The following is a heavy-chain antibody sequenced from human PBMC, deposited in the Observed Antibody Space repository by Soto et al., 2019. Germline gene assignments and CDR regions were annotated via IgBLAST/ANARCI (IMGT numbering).Heavy chain of an antibody. D-gene: IGHD2-2*01. CDR1: GFSLSTSGVG. V-gene: IGHV2-5*02. CDR2: IYWDDDK. J-gene: IGHJ3*02. Sequence: QITLKESGPTLVKPTQTLTLTCTFSGFSLSTSGVGVGWIRQPPGKALEWLALIYWDDDKRYSPSLKSRLTITKEPSKNQVVLTMTNMDPVDTATYYCARVIVVVPAARAYAFDIWGQGTMVTVSS. CDR3: ARVIVVVPAARAYAFDI.